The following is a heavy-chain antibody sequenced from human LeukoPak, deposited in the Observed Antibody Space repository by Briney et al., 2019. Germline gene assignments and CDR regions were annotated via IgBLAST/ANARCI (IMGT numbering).Heavy chain of an antibody. V-gene: IGHV4-59*01. Sequence: SETLSLTCTVSGGSISSYYWSWIRQPPGKGLEWIGYIYYSGSTNYNPSLKSRVTISVDTSKNQFSPKLSSVTAADTAVYYCAVLRTFYYYMDVWGKGTTVTVSS. J-gene: IGHJ6*03. CDR1: GGSISSYY. D-gene: IGHD3-10*01. CDR2: IYYSGST. CDR3: AVLRTFYYYMDV.